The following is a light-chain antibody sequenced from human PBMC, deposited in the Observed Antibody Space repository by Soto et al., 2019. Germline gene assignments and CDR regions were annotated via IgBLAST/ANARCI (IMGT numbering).Light chain of an antibody. Sequence: EIVLTQSPGTLSLSPGERATLSCRARQSVSSSYLAWYQQKPGQAPRQLIYGASSRATGIPDRFSGSGSGTDFTLTITRLDPEDFAVYYCQHYRTSFGGRTRVEIK. CDR1: QSVSSSY. V-gene: IGKV3-20*01. CDR3: QHYRTS. CDR2: GAS. J-gene: IGKJ4*01.